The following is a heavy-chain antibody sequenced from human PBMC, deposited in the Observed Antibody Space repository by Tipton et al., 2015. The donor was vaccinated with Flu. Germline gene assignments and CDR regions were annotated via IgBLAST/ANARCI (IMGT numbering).Heavy chain of an antibody. CDR3: ARSTTVVTQRGYFQH. D-gene: IGHD4-23*01. V-gene: IGHV4-38-2*01. Sequence: TLSLTCSVSGYFIGSGYYWGWIRQPPGKGLEWIGSIYHSGSTYYNPSLKSRVTISVDTSKNQFSLKLSSVSAADTAVYYCARSTTVVTQRGYFQHWGQGSLVTVSS. CDR1: GYFIGSGYY. J-gene: IGHJ1*01. CDR2: IYHSGST.